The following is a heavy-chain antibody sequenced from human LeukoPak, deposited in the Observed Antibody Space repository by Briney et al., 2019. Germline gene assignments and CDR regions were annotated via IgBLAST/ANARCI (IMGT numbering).Heavy chain of an antibody. CDR1: GYTFTSNG. V-gene: IGHV1-18*01. Sequence: ASVKVSCKASGYTFTSNGINWVRQAPGQGLEWMGWINTYNGKTNYAQRLQGRVTMTTDTSTSTAYMEVRSLRSDDTAVYYCARDPRAVAGGGDYWGQGTLVTVSS. D-gene: IGHD6-19*01. J-gene: IGHJ4*02. CDR3: ARDPRAVAGGGDY. CDR2: INTYNGKT.